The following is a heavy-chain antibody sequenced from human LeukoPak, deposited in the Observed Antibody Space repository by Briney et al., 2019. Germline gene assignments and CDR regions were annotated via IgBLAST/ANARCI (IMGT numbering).Heavy chain of an antibody. J-gene: IGHJ4*02. Sequence: SETLSLTCTVSGVALKTGSYYWNWIRQPLGKGLEWIGYIQHTGRANYNPSPYNPSLKSRVAISVDRAKNQFSLTLSSVTAADTAVYYCARSKDYGLDYWGQGFLVTVSS. CDR1: GVALKTGSYY. CDR2: IQHTGRA. CDR3: ARSKDYGLDY. D-gene: IGHD4-17*01. V-gene: IGHV4-30-2*01.